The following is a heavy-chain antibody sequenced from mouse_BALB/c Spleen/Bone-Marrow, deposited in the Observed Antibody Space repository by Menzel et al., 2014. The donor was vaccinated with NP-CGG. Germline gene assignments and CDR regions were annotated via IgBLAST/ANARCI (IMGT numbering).Heavy chain of an antibody. D-gene: IGHD2-1*01. V-gene: IGHV1-14*01. J-gene: IGHJ1*01. Sequence: EVQLQQSGPELVKPGASVKMSCKASGYTFTSYVKHWVKQKPGQGLEWIGYINPYNDGTKYNEKFKGKATLTSDKSSSXAYMELSSLTSEDSAVYYCARKDYGNYGWYFDVWGAGTTVTVSS. CDR3: ARKDYGNYGWYFDV. CDR1: GYTFTSYV. CDR2: INPYNDGT.